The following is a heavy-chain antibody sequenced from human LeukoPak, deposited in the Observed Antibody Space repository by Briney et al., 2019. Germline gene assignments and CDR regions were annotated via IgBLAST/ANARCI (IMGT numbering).Heavy chain of an antibody. CDR2: IRYDGSNK. CDR3: ANLNGGNSASIDY. D-gene: IGHD4-23*01. Sequence: PGGSLRLSCAASGFTFSSYGMHWVRQAPGKGLEWVAFIRYDGSNKYYADSVKGRFTISRDNSKNTLYLQMNGLRTEDTAVYYCANLNGGNSASIDYWGQGTLVTVSS. J-gene: IGHJ4*02. V-gene: IGHV3-30*02. CDR1: GFTFSSYG.